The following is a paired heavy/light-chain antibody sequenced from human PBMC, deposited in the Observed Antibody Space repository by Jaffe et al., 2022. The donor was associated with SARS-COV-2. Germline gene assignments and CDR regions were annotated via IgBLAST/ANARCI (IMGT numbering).Heavy chain of an antibody. Sequence: EVHLVESGGGLVQPGGSLRLSCAASGFTFSRYWMSWVRQAPGKGLEWVANIKEDGSEKYYVDSVKGRVTISRDNAKNSVYLQIFNLRAEDTAVYYCGREVNFWGNYRDVFDVWGQGTMVTVSP. CDR3: GREVNFWGNYRDVFDV. J-gene: IGHJ3*01. V-gene: IGHV3-7*01. CDR1: GFTFSRYW. D-gene: IGHD3-16*02. CDR2: IKEDGSEK.
Light chain of an antibody. J-gene: IGLJ3*02. CDR3: LLSYSGARPWV. Sequence: QAVVTQEPSLTVSPGGTVTLTCGSSTGAVTSSHYPYWFQQKPGQAPTTLIYDTTIRHPWTPARFSGSLLGGKAALTLSGAQPEDEAEYYCLLSYSGARPWVFGGGTRLTVL. CDR1: TGAVTSSHY. CDR2: DTT. V-gene: IGLV7-46*01.